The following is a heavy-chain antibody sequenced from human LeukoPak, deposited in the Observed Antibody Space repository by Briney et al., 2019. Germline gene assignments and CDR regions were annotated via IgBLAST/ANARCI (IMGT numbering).Heavy chain of an antibody. D-gene: IGHD1-14*01. CDR2: IHRSGSP. J-gene: IGHJ4*02. V-gene: IGHV4-4*02. CDR3: AREILGGFNPGAY. Sequence: SETLSLTCTVSLDSTTSNFWSWVRQPPGKGLEWIGEIHRSGSPNYNPSLQSRVTISIDRSRNQIALELSSATAADTAVYYCAREILGGFNPGAYWGQGTLVTVSS. CDR1: LDSTTSNF.